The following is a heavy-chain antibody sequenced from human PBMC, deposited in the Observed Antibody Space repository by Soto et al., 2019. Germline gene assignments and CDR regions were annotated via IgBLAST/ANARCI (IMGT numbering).Heavy chain of an antibody. CDR2: IYYSGST. CDR3: ARTRSGPLAADWFDP. CDR1: GGSISSYY. Sequence: PXATLSLTCTVSGGSISSYYWSWIRQPPGKGLEWIGYIYYSGSTNYNPSLKSRVTISVDTSKNQFSLKLSSVTAADTAVYYCARTRSGPLAADWFDPWGQGTLVTVS. V-gene: IGHV4-59*01. D-gene: IGHD6-13*01. J-gene: IGHJ5*02.